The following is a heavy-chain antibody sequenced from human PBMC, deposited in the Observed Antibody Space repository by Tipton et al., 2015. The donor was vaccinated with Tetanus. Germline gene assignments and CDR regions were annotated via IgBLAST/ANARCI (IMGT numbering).Heavy chain of an antibody. CDR1: GDSMTDFY. CDR2: IFCNGRT. J-gene: IGHJ4*02. CDR3: ARTTRRWLHPDY. V-gene: IGHV4-59*01. D-gene: IGHD6-19*01. Sequence: LSLTCTVSGDSMTDFYWSWIRQSPGKGLEWIAYIFCNGRTQSNPSLKSRVSISVDTAKNQFSLQLRSVTTADTAIYYCARTTRRWLHPDYWGQGTLVTVSS.